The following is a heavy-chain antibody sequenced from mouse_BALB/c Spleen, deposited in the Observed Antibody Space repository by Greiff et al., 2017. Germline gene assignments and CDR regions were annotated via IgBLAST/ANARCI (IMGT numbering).Heavy chain of an antibody. D-gene: IGHD1-1*01. V-gene: IGHV2-9*02. Sequence: VQLVESGPGLVAPSQSLSITCTVSGFSLTSYGVHWVRQPPGQGLEWLGVIWAGGSTNYNSALMSRLSITKDNSKSQVFLKMNSLQTDDTAMYYCARDGLRYLHAMDYWGQGTSVTVSS. J-gene: IGHJ4*01. CDR1: GFSLTSYG. CDR3: ARDGLRYLHAMDY. CDR2: IWAGGST.